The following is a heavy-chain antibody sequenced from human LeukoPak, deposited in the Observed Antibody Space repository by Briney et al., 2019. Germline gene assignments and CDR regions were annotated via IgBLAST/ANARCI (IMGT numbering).Heavy chain of an antibody. CDR3: AAPTQEVRTNVVPSFDY. CDR1: GFTFSSYG. J-gene: IGHJ4*02. CDR2: IPNDRRNN. D-gene: IGHD1-7*01. Sequence: GGSLRLSCAASGFTFSSYGMHWVRQAPGKGLEWVAVIPNDRRNNYYADSVKGRFTISRDNSKNTLYLQMNSLRAEDTAVYYCAAPTQEVRTNVVPSFDYWGQGTLATVSS. V-gene: IGHV3-30*03.